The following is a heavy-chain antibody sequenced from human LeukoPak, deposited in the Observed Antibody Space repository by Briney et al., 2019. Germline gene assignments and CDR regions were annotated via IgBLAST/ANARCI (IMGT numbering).Heavy chain of an antibody. Sequence: GASVKVSCKASGYTFTSYGISWVRQAPGQGLEWMGWISAYNGSTNYAQKLQGRVTMTTDTSTSTAYMELRSLRSDDTAVYYCARISYYYDSSGYDYWGQGTLVTVSS. CDR1: GYTFTSYG. D-gene: IGHD3-22*01. J-gene: IGHJ4*02. V-gene: IGHV1-18*01. CDR3: ARISYYYDSSGYDY. CDR2: ISAYNGST.